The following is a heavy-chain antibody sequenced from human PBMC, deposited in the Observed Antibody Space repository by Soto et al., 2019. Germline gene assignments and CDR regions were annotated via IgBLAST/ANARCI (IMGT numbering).Heavy chain of an antibody. CDR3: ATGPGGGGY. V-gene: IGHV3-53*01. Sequence: EVQLVESGGGLIQPGGSLRLSCAVSGFTVSNNYMSWVRQAPGKGLEGVSVIYSGGYTAYGDSVKGRFTISRDNSKNRLNPNTKTLRSHGTAGYSGATGPGGGGYWGQGTLVTVSS. D-gene: IGHD3-10*01. J-gene: IGHJ4*02. CDR2: IYSGGYT. CDR1: GFTVSNNY.